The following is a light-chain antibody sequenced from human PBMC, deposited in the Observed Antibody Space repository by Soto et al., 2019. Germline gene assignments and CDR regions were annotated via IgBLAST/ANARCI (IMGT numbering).Light chain of an antibody. Sequence: DIVLTQSPLSLPVTPGEPASISCRSSQSLLHVNGLTYLDWYLQKPGQSPQLLVYLVSNRASGVPDRFSGSGSGTDFTLKISRVEAEDVGVYYCRQALQSLSFGQGTRLEI. J-gene: IGKJ5*01. V-gene: IGKV2-28*01. CDR2: LVS. CDR3: RQALQSLS. CDR1: QSLLHVNGLTY.